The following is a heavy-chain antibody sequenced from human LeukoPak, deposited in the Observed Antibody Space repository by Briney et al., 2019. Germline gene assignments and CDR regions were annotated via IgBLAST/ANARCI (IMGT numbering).Heavy chain of an antibody. CDR3: AREDGDSSSCGTWGFDP. V-gene: IGHV1-2*02. J-gene: IGHJ5*02. CDR2: INPNSGGT. Sequence: ASVKVSCKASGYTFTGYYMHWVRQAPGQGLEWMGWINPNSGGTNYAQKFQGRVTMTRDTSISTAYMELSRLRSDDTAVYYCAREDGDSSSCGTWGFDPWGQGTLVTVSS. D-gene: IGHD6-13*01. CDR1: GYTFTGYY.